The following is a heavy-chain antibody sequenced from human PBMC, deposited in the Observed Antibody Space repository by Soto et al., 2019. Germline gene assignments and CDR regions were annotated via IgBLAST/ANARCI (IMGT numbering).Heavy chain of an antibody. D-gene: IGHD5-18*01. CDR2: IKQDGSEK. J-gene: IGHJ4*02. CDR3: ARYSYGRLDY. V-gene: IGHV3-7*03. CDR1: GFTFSSYW. Sequence: PGGSLRPSCAASGFTFSSYWRSWVRQAPGKGLEWGDNIKQDGSEKYYVNSVKGRFTISRNNAKNSLYLQMNSLRAADTAVYYCARYSYGRLDYWGQGTLVTVSS.